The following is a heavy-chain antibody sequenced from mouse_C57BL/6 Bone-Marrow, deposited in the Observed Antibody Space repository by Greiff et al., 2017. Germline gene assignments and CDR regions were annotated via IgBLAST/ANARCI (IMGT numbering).Heavy chain of an antibody. CDR1: EYEFPSHD. CDR3: ARRSYDYDGYYAMDY. CDR2: INSDGGST. J-gene: IGHJ4*01. Sequence: EVKLVESGGGLVQPGESLKLSCESNEYEFPSHDMSWVRQTPEKRLELVAAINSDGGSTYYPDTMERRFIISRDNTKKTLYLQMSSLRSEDTALYYCARRSYDYDGYYAMDYWGQGTAVTVSS. V-gene: IGHV5-2*01. D-gene: IGHD2-4*01.